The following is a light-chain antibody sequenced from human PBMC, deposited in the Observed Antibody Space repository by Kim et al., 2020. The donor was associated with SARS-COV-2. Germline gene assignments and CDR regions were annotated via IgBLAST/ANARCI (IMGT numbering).Light chain of an antibody. V-gene: IGLV3-1*01. CDR3: QAWDSSTVV. CDR2: QDS. J-gene: IGLJ2*01. CDR1: KLGDKY. Sequence: VSPEQTASITCSGDKLGDKYACWYQQKPGQSPVLVIYQDSKRPSGIPERFSGSNSGNTAPLTISGTQAMDEADYYCQAWDSSTVVFGGGTQLTVL.